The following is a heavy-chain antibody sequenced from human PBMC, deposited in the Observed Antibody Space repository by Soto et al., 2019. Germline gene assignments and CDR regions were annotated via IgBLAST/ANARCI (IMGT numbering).Heavy chain of an antibody. J-gene: IGHJ6*02. CDR2: ISSSSSTI. D-gene: IGHD3-10*01. Sequence: EVQLVESGGGLVQPGGSLRLSCAASGFTFSSYSMNWVRQAPGKGLEWVSYISSSSSTIYYADSVKGRFTISRDNAKNSLYLQMNSLRDEDTAVYYCARDRDYYGSGSFPYYGMDVWGQGTTVTVSS. CDR3: ARDRDYYGSGSFPYYGMDV. V-gene: IGHV3-48*02. CDR1: GFTFSSYS.